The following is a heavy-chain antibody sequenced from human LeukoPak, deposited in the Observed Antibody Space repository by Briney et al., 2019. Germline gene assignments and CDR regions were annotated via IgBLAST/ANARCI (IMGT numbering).Heavy chain of an antibody. V-gene: IGHV1-69*05. J-gene: IGHJ6*03. CDR2: IIPIFGTA. CDR3: ASLYSSSSGDYYYYMDV. Sequence: GSSVKVSCKASGGTFSSYAISWVRQAPGQGLEWMGGIIPIFGTANYAQKFQGRVTITTDESTSTAYMELSSLRSEDTAVYYCASLYSSSSGDYYYYMDVWGKGTTVTVSS. CDR1: GGTFSSYA. D-gene: IGHD6-6*01.